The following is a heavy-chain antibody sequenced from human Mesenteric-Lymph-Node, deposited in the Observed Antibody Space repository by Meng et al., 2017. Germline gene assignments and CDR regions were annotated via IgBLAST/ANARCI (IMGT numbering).Heavy chain of an antibody. D-gene: IGHD3-16*01. J-gene: IGHJ4*02. CDR1: GFTFSSYA. CDR3: AKGEAYDYVWGTRSFDY. Sequence: GESLKISCAASGFTFSSYAMSWVRQAPGKGLEWVSSLSGSGGSTYYADSVKVRFTISRDNSKNTLYLQMNSLRAEDTALYYCAKGEAYDYVWGTRSFDYWGQGTLVTVSS. V-gene: IGHV3-23*01. CDR2: LSGSGGST.